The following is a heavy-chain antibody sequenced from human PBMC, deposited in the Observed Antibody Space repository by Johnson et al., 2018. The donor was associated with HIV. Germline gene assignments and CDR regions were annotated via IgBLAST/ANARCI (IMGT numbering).Heavy chain of an antibody. D-gene: IGHD5-18*01. CDR2: IYSGGTT. J-gene: IGHJ3*02. CDR3: ARAYTYGAFDI. CDR1: GFAVSKNY. Sequence: VQLVESGGGLVQPGGSLRLSCAASGFAVSKNYLTWVRQAPGKGLEWVSVIYSGGTTYHADSVKGRFIISRDNSKSTLYLQMNSLRAEDTAVYYCARAYTYGAFDIWGKGTMVTVSS. V-gene: IGHV3-66*01.